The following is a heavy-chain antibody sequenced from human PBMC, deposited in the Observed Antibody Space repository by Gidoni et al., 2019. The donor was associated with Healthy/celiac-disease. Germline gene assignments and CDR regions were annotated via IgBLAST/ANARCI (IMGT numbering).Heavy chain of an antibody. J-gene: IGHJ3*02. Sequence: EVQLVESGGGLVKPGRSLRLPCAASGFTFRSYSMNWVRQAPGKGLEWVSSISSSSSYIYYADSVKGRFTITRDNAKNSLYLQMNSLRAEDTAVYYCARGGRDYYDSSGYYWDAFDIWGQGTMVTVSS. CDR1: GFTFRSYS. CDR2: ISSSSSYI. V-gene: IGHV3-21*01. D-gene: IGHD3-22*01. CDR3: ARGGRDYYDSSGYYWDAFDI.